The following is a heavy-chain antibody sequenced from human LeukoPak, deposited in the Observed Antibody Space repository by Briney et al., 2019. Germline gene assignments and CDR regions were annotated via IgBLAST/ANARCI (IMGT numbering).Heavy chain of an antibody. V-gene: IGHV3-23*01. D-gene: IGHD2-21*02. CDR3: AKVRCGGDCYDFDY. J-gene: IGHJ4*02. CDR1: GFTFSSCA. Sequence: PGGSLRLSCAASGFTFSSCAMSWVRQAPGKGLEWVSAISGSGGSTYYADSVKGRFTISRDNSKNTLYLQMNSLRAEDTAVYYCAKVRCGGDCYDFDYWGQGTLVTVSS. CDR2: ISGSGGST.